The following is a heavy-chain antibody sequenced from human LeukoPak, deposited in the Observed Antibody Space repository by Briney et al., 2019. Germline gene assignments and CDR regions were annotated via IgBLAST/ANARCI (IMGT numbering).Heavy chain of an antibody. J-gene: IGHJ6*03. D-gene: IGHD2-21*02. Sequence: GASVKVSCKASGYTFTSYGISWVRQAPGQGLEWMGWINPNSGGTNYAQKFQGRVTMTRDTSISTAYMELSRLRSDDTAVYYCARDFSYCGGDCLYYYYYYMDVWGKGTTVTISS. CDR1: GYTFTSYG. CDR2: INPNSGGT. V-gene: IGHV1-2*02. CDR3: ARDFSYCGGDCLYYYYYYMDV.